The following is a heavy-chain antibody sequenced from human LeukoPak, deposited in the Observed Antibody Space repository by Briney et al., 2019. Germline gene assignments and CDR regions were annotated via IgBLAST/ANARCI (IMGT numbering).Heavy chain of an antibody. CDR3: VRDRIRDATGDY. J-gene: IGHJ4*02. CDR2: ISAYNGNT. Sequence: ASVKVSCKASGYTFTSYGISWVRQAPGQGLEWMGWISAYNGNTNYAQKLQGRVTMTTDTSTSTAYMELRSPRSDDTAVYYCVRDRIRDATGDYWGQGTLVTVSS. V-gene: IGHV1-18*01. CDR1: GYTFTSYG. D-gene: IGHD1-14*01.